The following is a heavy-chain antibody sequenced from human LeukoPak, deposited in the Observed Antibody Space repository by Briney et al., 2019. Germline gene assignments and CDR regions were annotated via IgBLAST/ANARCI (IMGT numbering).Heavy chain of an antibody. D-gene: IGHD3-3*01. V-gene: IGHV3-21*01. CDR1: GFTFKIYN. CDR3: ARDGFVSRFLDY. J-gene: IGHJ4*02. CDR2: ISKSSDSV. Sequence: GGSLRLSCVASGFTFKIYNMNWVRQTPGKGLELVSFISKSSDSVYYADSVKGRFTISRDNAENSLYLQMNSLRAEDTAVYYCARDGFVSRFLDYWGQGTLVTVSS.